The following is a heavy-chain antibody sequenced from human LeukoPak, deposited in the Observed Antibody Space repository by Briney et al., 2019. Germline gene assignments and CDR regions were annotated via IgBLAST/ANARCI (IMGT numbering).Heavy chain of an antibody. D-gene: IGHD6-13*01. CDR2: ISYDGSNE. J-gene: IGHJ2*01. CDR3: AILDGPSIAAAAPTRWYFDL. CDR1: GFTFSSYV. V-gene: IGHV3-30*04. Sequence: QPGGSLRLSCAASGFTFSSYVMHWVRQAPGKGLEWVAIISYDGSNEYYADSVKGRFTISRDNSKNTLYLQMNSLRAEDTAVYYCAILDGPSIAAAAPTRWYFDLWGRGTLVTVSS.